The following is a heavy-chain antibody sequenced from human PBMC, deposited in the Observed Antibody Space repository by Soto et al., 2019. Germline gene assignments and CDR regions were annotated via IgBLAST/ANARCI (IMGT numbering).Heavy chain of an antibody. CDR3: AKTGGGATLTTDY. V-gene: IGHV3-23*01. CDR1: GFTFSSYA. J-gene: IGHJ4*02. D-gene: IGHD1-26*01. Sequence: GGSLRLSCAASGFTFSSYAMSWVRQAPGKGLEWVSAISGSGGSTYYADSVKGRFTISRDKSKNTLYLQMNSLRAEDTAVYYCAKTGGGATLTTDYWGQGTLDTVSP. CDR2: ISGSGGST.